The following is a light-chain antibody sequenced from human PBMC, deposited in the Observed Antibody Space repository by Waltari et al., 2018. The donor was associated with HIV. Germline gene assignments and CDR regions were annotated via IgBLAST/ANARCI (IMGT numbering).Light chain of an antibody. J-gene: IGLJ2*01. V-gene: IGLV7-43*01. CDR1: TGPVGDGHY. Sequence: QTVVTQEPSLTVSPGGTITLTCSSATGPVGDGHYVNWFQQKPGQAPRPLIYSSTRRHPSTPGRFSGSLVGDRAVLTLSNVWPEDQADYYCMLFFRTSYLFGGGTKLTVL. CDR2: SST. CDR3: MLFFRTSYL.